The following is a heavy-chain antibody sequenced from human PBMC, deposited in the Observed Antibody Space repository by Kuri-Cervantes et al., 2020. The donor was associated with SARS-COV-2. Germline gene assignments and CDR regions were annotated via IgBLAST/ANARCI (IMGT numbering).Heavy chain of an antibody. CDR1: GGSISSYY. Sequence: GSLRLSCTVSGGSISSYYWSWIRQPPGKGLEWIGYIYYSGSTNYNPSLKSRVTISVDTSKNQFYLKLSSVTAADTAVYYCARDSSGYYYYGMDVWGQGTTVTVSS. CDR3: ARDSSGYYYYGMDV. CDR2: IYYSGST. D-gene: IGHD3-3*01. V-gene: IGHV4-59*01. J-gene: IGHJ6*02.